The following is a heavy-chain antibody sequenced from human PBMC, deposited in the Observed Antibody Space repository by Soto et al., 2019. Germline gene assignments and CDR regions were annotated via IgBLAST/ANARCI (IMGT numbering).Heavy chain of an antibody. CDR1: GFTSSNNA. CDR2: ISDHRNNK. J-gene: IGHJ4*02. D-gene: IGHD6-19*01. Sequence: QVQLVESGGGVVQPGRSQRLSCAASGFTSSNNAMHWVRQAPGRGLEWVAVISDHRNNKDYADSVKGRFTISRDNSKNTLYLQLNSLRAEDTALHYCARDPDSNGWYRFDYWGQGTLIIVSS. CDR3: ARDPDSNGWYRFDY. V-gene: IGHV3-30-3*01.